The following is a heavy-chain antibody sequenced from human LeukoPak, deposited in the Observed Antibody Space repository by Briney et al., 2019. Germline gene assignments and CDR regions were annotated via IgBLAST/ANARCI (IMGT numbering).Heavy chain of an antibody. CDR2: IRSKTNDYAT. V-gene: IGHV3-73*01. CDR3: ARDDVVTAPFDY. J-gene: IGHJ4*02. CDR1: GFTFSGSA. D-gene: IGHD2-21*02. Sequence: PGGSLRLSCAASGFTFSGSAMHWVRQASGKGLEWVGRIRSKTNDYATAYAASVKGRFTISRDNSKNTLYLQMNSLRAEDTAVYYCARDDVVTAPFDYWGQGTLVTVSS.